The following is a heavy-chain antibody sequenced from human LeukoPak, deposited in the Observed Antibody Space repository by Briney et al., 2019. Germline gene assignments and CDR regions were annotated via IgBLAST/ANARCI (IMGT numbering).Heavy chain of an antibody. J-gene: IGHJ4*02. V-gene: IGHV1-18*01. D-gene: IGHD3-10*01. Sequence: GASVKVSCKASGYTFTSYGISWVRQAPGQGLEWMGWISGYNGNTNYAQNFQGRVTMTTDTSTSTAYMELSSLRSEDTAVYYCAGSGYYGSGSPPRKLIDYWGQGTLVTVSS. CDR2: ISGYNGNT. CDR1: GYTFTSYG. CDR3: AGSGYYGSGSPPRKLIDY.